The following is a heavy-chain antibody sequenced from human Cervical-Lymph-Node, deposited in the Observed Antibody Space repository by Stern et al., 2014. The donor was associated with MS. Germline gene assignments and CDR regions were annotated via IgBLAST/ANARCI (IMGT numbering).Heavy chain of an antibody. CDR1: GFTFDDYA. J-gene: IGHJ6*02. CDR2: ISWGSDRI. V-gene: IGHV3-9*01. CDR3: AKDIEDGELLCPRPLGYAMDV. D-gene: IGHD3-10*01. Sequence: EVQLVQSGGGLVQPGRSLRLACAASGFTFDDYAMHWVRQAPGKGLEWVSGISWGSDRIGYADSVKGRFTISRDNAKNSLYLQMNSLRAEDTALYYCAKDIEDGELLCPRPLGYAMDVWGQGTTVTVSS.